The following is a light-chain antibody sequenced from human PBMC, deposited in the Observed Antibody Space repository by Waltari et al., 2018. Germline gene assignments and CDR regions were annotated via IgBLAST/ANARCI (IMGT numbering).Light chain of an antibody. Sequence: QSVLSQPPSASGTPGQRVTISCSGSSSNIGSNSVNWYQQLPGTAPKHFIDSNNLRPSGVPARFSGSKSGTSASLAISGLQSEDEADYYCGSWDAGLNGWVFGGGTKLTVL. CDR3: GSWDAGLNGWV. J-gene: IGLJ3*02. CDR1: SSNIGSNS. CDR2: SNN. V-gene: IGLV1-44*01.